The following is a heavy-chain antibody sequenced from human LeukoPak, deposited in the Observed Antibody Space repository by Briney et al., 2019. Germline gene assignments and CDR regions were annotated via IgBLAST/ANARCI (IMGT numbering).Heavy chain of an antibody. CDR3: ARRIQLWPYYFDY. V-gene: IGHV4-4*02. D-gene: IGHD5-18*01. J-gene: IGHJ4*02. Sequence: SETLSLTCAVSGGSISKSDWWSWVRQPPGKRLEWIGEIYHTGSTNYNPSLKSRVTISVDKSKNQFSLKLSSVTAADTAVYYCARRIQLWPYYFDYWGQGTLITVSS. CDR1: GGSISKSDW. CDR2: IYHTGST.